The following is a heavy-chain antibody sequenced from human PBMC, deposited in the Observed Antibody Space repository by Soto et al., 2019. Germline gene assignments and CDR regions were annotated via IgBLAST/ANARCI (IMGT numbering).Heavy chain of an antibody. CDR3: ARGGSIVGATTRFDY. D-gene: IGHD1-26*01. Sequence: ASVKVSCKASGYTFTSYGISWVRQAPGQGLEWMGWISAYNGNTNYAQKFQGRVTMTRNTSISTAYMELSSLRSEDTAVYYCARGGSIVGATTRFDYWGQGTLVTVS. CDR2: ISAYNGNT. J-gene: IGHJ4*02. V-gene: IGHV1-18*04. CDR1: GYTFTSYG.